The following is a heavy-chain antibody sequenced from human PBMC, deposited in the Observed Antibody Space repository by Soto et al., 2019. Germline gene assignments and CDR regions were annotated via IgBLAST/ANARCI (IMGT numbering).Heavy chain of an antibody. V-gene: IGHV3-23*01. J-gene: IGHJ4*02. CDR1: GFTFSSYA. Sequence: GGSLRLSCAASGFTFSSYAMSWVRQAPGKGLGWVSAISGSGGSTYYADSVKGRFTISRDNSKNTLYLQMNSLRAEDTAVYYCAKDDRYSGYDPRYYFDYWGQGTLVTVSS. D-gene: IGHD5-12*01. CDR2: ISGSGGST. CDR3: AKDDRYSGYDPRYYFDY.